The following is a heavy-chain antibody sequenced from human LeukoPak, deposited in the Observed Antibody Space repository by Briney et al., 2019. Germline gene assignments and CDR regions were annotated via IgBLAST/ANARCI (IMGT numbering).Heavy chain of an antibody. CDR2: FNWNGGGT. Sequence: SGGSLRLSCAATGFTFKDYGMHWVRQPPGKGLEWVSGFNWNGGGTDYADSVKGRFTISRDNAKNSLYLQMTSLRPEDTALYYCAKHLRATNTYIFFGLDVWGQGTTVTVSS. J-gene: IGHJ6*02. CDR3: AKHLRATNTYIFFGLDV. D-gene: IGHD1-26*01. V-gene: IGHV3-9*01. CDR1: GFTFKDYG.